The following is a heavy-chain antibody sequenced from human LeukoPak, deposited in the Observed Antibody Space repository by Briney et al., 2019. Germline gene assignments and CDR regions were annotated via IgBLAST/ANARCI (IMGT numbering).Heavy chain of an antibody. J-gene: IGHJ4*02. D-gene: IGHD3-3*01. CDR1: GYTFISYG. V-gene: IGHV1-18*01. Sequence: GASVKVSCKASGYTFISYGITWVRQAPGQGLEWLGWISAYNGNIDYAQKLQGRVTLTTDTSTSTAYMEVRSLRSDDTAVYYCASMSGYYPSYYIDYWGQGTLVTVSS. CDR3: ASMSGYYPSYYIDY. CDR2: ISAYNGNI.